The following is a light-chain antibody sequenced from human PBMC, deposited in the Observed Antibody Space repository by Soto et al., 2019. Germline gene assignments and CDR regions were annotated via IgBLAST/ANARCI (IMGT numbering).Light chain of an antibody. J-gene: IGKJ1*01. V-gene: IGKV1-39*01. CDR1: QSITTY. Sequence: DIQMTQSPSSLSASVGDRVTITCRASQSITTYLNWYRQKPGKAPKLLIYAASSLQSGVPLRFSGSGSETEFTLTISSLQAEDSAVYFCQQYNNWPTWTFGQGTKVDIK. CDR2: AAS. CDR3: QQYNNWPTWT.